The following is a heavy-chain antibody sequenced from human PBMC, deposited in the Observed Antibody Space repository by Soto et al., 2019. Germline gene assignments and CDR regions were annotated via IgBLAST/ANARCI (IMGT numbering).Heavy chain of an antibody. V-gene: IGHV3-30-3*01. J-gene: IGHJ4*02. D-gene: IGHD2-8*01. CDR2: ISYDGTNK. CDR1: GFTFSTYA. Sequence: QVQLVESGGGVVQPGRSLRLSCAASGFTFSTYAMHWVCQAPGKGLEWVSVISYDGTNKYYADSVKGRFTISRDNSKNTLYLQMNSLRAEDTAVYYCARAAGYCTNGVCYHYYFDYWGQGTLVTVSS. CDR3: ARAAGYCTNGVCYHYYFDY.